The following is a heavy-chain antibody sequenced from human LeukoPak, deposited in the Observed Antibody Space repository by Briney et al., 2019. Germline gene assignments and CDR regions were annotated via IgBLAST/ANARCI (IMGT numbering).Heavy chain of an antibody. D-gene: IGHD2-2*02. V-gene: IGHV1-69*13. CDR3: ARYCSSTSCYTPYYFDY. J-gene: IGHJ4*02. CDR2: IIPIFGTA. Sequence: GASVKVSCKASGYTFTSYYMHWVRQAPGQGLEWMGGIIPIFGTANYAQKFQGRVTITADESTSTAYMELSSLRSEDTAVYYCARYCSSTSCYTPYYFDYWGQGTLVTVSS. CDR1: GYTFTSYY.